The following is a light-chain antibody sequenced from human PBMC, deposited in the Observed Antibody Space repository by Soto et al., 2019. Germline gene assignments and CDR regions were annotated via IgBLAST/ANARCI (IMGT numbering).Light chain of an antibody. V-gene: IGLV3-1*01. Sequence: SYELTQPPSVSVSPGQTASITCSGDKLGDKYACWYQQKPGQSPVLVIYEDNNRPSGIPERFSGSNSGNTATLTIRGTQAMDEADYYCQAWDSSTHYVFGSGTKLTVL. CDR1: KLGDKY. CDR3: QAWDSSTHYV. CDR2: EDN. J-gene: IGLJ1*01.